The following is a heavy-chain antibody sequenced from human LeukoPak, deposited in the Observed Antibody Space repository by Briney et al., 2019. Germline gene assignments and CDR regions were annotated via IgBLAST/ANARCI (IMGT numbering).Heavy chain of an antibody. J-gene: IGHJ6*02. CDR3: ARGGGLDV. CDR1: GFTFSTSS. V-gene: IGHV3-7*03. CDR2: INHNGNVN. D-gene: IGHD3-16*01. Sequence: PGGSLRLSCAASGFTFSTSSMNWVRQAPGKGLEWVASINHNGNVNYYVDSVKGRFTISRDNAKNSLYLQMSNLRAEDTAVYFCARGGGLDVWGQGATVTVSS.